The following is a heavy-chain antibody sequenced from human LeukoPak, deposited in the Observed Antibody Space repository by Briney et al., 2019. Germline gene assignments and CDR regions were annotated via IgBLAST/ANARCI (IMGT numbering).Heavy chain of an antibody. Sequence: SKTLSLTCTVSGGSISSYYWSWIRQPAGKGLEWIGRIYTSGTTHYNPSLKSRVTMSVDTSKNQFSLKLSSVTAADTAVYYCARLSTVTTSFDYWGQGTLVTVSS. CDR2: IYTSGTT. CDR3: ARLSTVTTSFDY. CDR1: GGSISSYY. J-gene: IGHJ4*02. D-gene: IGHD4-17*01. V-gene: IGHV4-4*07.